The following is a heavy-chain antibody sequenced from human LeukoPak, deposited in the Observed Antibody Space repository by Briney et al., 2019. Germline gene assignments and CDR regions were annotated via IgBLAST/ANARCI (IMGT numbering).Heavy chain of an antibody. D-gene: IGHD7-27*01. CDR1: GFTFTNSA. J-gene: IGHJ4*02. CDR2: IVVGSTNT. Sequence: SVKVSCKASGFTFTNSAMQWVRQTRGQRPEWIGWIVVGSTNTDYAQKFQERVTITRDMSTSTAYMELSSLRSKDTAVYYCAATIRLTGTYYFDYWGQGTLVTVSS. CDR3: AATIRLTGTYYFDY. V-gene: IGHV1-58*02.